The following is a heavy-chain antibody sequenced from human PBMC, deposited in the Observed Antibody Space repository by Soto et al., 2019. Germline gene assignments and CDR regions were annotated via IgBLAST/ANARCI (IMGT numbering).Heavy chain of an antibody. J-gene: IGHJ6*02. V-gene: IGHV1-69*01. CDR3: ASQSSGSYYDPYDQYGMDV. D-gene: IGHD3-10*01. CDR1: GGTLSSYA. CDR2: IIPIFGTA. Sequence: QVQLVQSGAEVKKPGSSVKVSCKASGGTLSSYAISWVRQAPGQGLEWMGGIIPIFGTANYAQKFQGRVTITADESTTTAYMELRSLRYEDTAVYYCASQSSGSYYDPYDQYGMDVWGQGTTVTVSS.